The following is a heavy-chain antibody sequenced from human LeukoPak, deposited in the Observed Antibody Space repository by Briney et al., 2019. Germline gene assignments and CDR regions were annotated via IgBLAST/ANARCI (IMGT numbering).Heavy chain of an antibody. D-gene: IGHD3-10*01. CDR3: ARGLRGSHGGGFDY. CDR1: GGSFSGYY. J-gene: IGHJ4*02. V-gene: IGHV4-34*01. Sequence: SGTLSLTCAVYGGSFSGYYWSWIRQPPGKGLEWIGEINNSGSTNYNPSLKSRVTISVDTSKNQFSLKLSSVTAADTAVYYCARGLRGSHGGGFDYWGQGTLVTVSS. CDR2: INNSGST.